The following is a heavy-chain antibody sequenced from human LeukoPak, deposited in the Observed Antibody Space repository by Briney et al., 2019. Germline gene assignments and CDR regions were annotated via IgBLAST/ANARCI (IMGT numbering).Heavy chain of an antibody. J-gene: IGHJ2*01. Sequence: SETLSLTCTVSGGSISSSSSYWGWIRQPRGMGLEWIGSIYYSGSTYYNPSLKSRVTISVDTSKNQFSLKVSSVAAADTAVYYCARYESSAYGIDVWGRGTLVTVSS. CDR3: ARYESSAYGIDV. D-gene: IGHD3-22*01. CDR2: IYYSGST. CDR1: GGSISSSSSY. V-gene: IGHV4-39*01.